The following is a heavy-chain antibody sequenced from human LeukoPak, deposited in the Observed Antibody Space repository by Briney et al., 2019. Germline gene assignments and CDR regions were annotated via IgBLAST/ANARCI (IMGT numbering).Heavy chain of an antibody. CDR3: AKFNRQYGVGISCYGGFAY. V-gene: IGHV3-74*01. CDR1: GLSVRDYW. Sequence: TGGSLRLSCAASGLSVRDYWMHWVRQAPGKGLEWVSRINSDGSSISYGDSVKGRFTISRDNSKNTLYLQMNSLRAEDTAVYYWAKFNRQYGVGISCYGGFAYGGQGTLVTVSS. CDR2: INSDGSSI. D-gene: IGHD2-2*01. J-gene: IGHJ4*02.